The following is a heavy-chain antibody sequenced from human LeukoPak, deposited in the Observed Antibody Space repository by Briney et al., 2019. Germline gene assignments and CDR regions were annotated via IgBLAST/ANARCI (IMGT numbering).Heavy chain of an antibody. Sequence: GASVKVSCKASGGTFSNYTISWVRQAPGQGLEWMGGIIPIFGTTNYAQKFQGRVTITADESTSTGYMELSSLRSEDTAVYYCARVTGGKYCSTTNCYMRGWFDPWGQGTLVTVSS. CDR3: ARVTGGKYCSTTNCYMRGWFDP. D-gene: IGHD2-2*02. CDR1: GGTFSNYT. J-gene: IGHJ5*02. V-gene: IGHV1-69*13. CDR2: IIPIFGTT.